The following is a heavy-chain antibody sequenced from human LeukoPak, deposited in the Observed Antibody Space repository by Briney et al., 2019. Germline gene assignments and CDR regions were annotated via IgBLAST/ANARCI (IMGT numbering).Heavy chain of an antibody. J-gene: IGHJ4*02. CDR3: AYGSYYDSSGSLFDN. CDR1: GFTFSSYA. V-gene: IGHV3-23*01. D-gene: IGHD3-22*01. Sequence: GGSLRLSCAASGFTFSSYAMSWVRQAPGEGREGVSAISGSGGRTYSADSVNGRFTISRDNSKNTLYLQLHSLRAEATAVYYCAYGSYYDSSGSLFDNWGQGNLVTVSS. CDR2: ISGSGGRT.